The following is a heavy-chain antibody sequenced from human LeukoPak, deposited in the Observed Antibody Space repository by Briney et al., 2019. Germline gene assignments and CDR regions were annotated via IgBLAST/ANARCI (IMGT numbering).Heavy chain of an antibody. J-gene: IGHJ5*02. Sequence: SETLSLTCSVSGGSISSYYWSWIRQPAGKGLEWIGRIYTSGSTNYNPSLKSRVTISVDTSKNQFSLKLSSVTAADTAVYYCARRPGGYCSSTSCYPNWFDPWGQGTLVTVSS. CDR2: IYTSGST. CDR1: GGSISSYY. D-gene: IGHD2-2*01. CDR3: ARRPGGYCSSTSCYPNWFDP. V-gene: IGHV4-4*07.